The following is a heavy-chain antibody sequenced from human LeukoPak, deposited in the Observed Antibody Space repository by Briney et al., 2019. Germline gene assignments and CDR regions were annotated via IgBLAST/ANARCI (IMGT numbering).Heavy chain of an antibody. CDR2: IKEDGSEK. Sequence: GGSLRLSCAASGFTFSSYWMSWVRQAPGKGLEWVANIKEDGSEKRYVDSVKGRFTISRDNAKNSLYLQMNSLRAEDTAVYYCARDKIVGATRLDYWGQGTLVTVSS. V-gene: IGHV3-7*01. J-gene: IGHJ4*02. CDR1: GFTFSSYW. D-gene: IGHD1-26*01. CDR3: ARDKIVGATRLDY.